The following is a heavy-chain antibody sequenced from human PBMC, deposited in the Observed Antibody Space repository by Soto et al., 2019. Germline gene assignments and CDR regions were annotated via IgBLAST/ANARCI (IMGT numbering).Heavy chain of an antibody. CDR2: IIPIFGTP. CDR3: ARDPDYGCNSGLGLVDY. Sequence: QVQLVQSGAEVKRPGSSVKVSCKASGGTFSNYAINWVRQAPGQGLEWMGGIIPIFGTPNYAQKFQGRVTITADRSTSTAYMELSNLRSEDTAVYFCARDPDYGCNSGLGLVDYWGQGTLVTGSS. V-gene: IGHV1-69*06. D-gene: IGHD4-17*01. CDR1: GGTFSNYA. J-gene: IGHJ4*02.